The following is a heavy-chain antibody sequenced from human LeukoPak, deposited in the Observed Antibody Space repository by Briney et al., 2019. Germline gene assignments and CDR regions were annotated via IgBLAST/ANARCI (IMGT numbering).Heavy chain of an antibody. J-gene: IGHJ3*02. CDR3: AREAKWELHAFDI. D-gene: IGHD1-26*01. Sequence: SSVKVSCKASGGTFSSYAISWVRQAPGQGLEWMGRIIPILGIANYAQKFQGRVTITADKSTSTAYMELSSLRSEDTAVYYCAREAKWELHAFDIWGQGTMVTVSS. CDR1: GGTFSSYA. CDR2: IIPILGIA. V-gene: IGHV1-69*04.